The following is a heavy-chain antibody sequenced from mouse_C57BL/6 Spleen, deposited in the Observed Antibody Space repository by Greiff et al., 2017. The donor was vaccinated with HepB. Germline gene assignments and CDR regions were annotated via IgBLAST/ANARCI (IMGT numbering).Heavy chain of an antibody. J-gene: IGHJ3*01. V-gene: IGHV1-61*01. CDR3: ARSSMVTTRSWFAY. CDR1: GYTFTSYW. CDR2: IYPSDSET. D-gene: IGHD2-2*01. Sequence: VQLQQPGAELVRPGSSVKLSCKASGYTFTSYWMDWVKQRPGQGLEWIGNIYPSDSETHYNQKFKDKATLTVDKSSSTAYMQLSSLTSEDSAVYYCARSSMVTTRSWFAYWGQGTLVTVSA.